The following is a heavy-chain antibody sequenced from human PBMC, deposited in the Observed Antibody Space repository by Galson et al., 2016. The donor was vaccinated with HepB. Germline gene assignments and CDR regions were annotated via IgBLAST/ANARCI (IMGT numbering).Heavy chain of an antibody. CDR3: ARDRDYLLDS. CDR1: GYTFTSYG. V-gene: IGHV1-18*01. CDR2: ISASKGKT. J-gene: IGHJ5*01. D-gene: IGHD5-24*01. Sequence: SCKASGYTFTSYGISWVRQASGQGLEWMGWISASKGKTNYAQNLQGRVTMTTDTYTSTVYMELRSLRSDDTAVYYCARDRDYLLDSWGQGTLVTVSP.